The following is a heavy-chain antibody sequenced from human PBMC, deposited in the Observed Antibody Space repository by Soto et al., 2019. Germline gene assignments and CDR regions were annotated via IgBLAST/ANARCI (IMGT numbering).Heavy chain of an antibody. J-gene: IGHJ4*02. Sequence: ASVKVSCKASGGTFSSYRINWVRQAPGQGLEWVGGIVPIYRTADYAQKFQGRVTITADESARTSYMGLRSLKSQDTAVYYCVRDSGAKLSSSWGQGTLVTVAS. D-gene: IGHD6-13*01. CDR3: VRDSGAKLSSS. CDR1: GGTFSSYR. CDR2: IVPIYRTA. V-gene: IGHV1-69*13.